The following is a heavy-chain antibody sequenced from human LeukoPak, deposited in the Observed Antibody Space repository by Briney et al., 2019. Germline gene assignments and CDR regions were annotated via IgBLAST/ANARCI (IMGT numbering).Heavy chain of an antibody. CDR2: IYTSGST. CDR1: GGSISSGSYY. D-gene: IGHD4-23*01. J-gene: IGHJ4*02. Sequence: SETLPLTCTVSGGSISSGSYYWSWIRQPAGKGLEWIGRIYTSGSTNYNPSLKSRVTISVDTSKNQFSLKLSSVTAADTAVYYCARNDGGLVDYWGQGTLVTVSS. CDR3: ARNDGGLVDY. V-gene: IGHV4-61*02.